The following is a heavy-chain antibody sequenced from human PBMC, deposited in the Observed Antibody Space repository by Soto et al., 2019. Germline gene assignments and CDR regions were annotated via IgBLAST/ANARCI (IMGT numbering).Heavy chain of an antibody. CDR1: GYSCADYW. CDR2: IDPSDSQT. D-gene: IGHD6-13*01. V-gene: IGHV5-10-1*01. CDR3: ARQIYDSGTGPNFQYYFDS. J-gene: IGHJ4*02. Sequence: GEFLKISCKGSGYSCADYWITWVRQKPGKGLEWMGRIDPSDSQTYYSPSFRGHVTISVTKSITTVFLQWSSLRASDTAMYYCARQIYDSGTGPNFQYYFDSWGQGTPVTVSS.